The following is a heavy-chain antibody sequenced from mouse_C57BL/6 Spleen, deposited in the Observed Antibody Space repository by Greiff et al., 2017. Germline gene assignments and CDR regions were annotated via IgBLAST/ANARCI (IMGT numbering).Heavy chain of an antibody. D-gene: IGHD1-1*01. J-gene: IGHJ3*01. CDR1: GFTFSSYG. V-gene: IGHV5-6*02. CDR3: ARRYYYGRSYFSGVAY. Sequence: EVKLMESGGDLVKPGGSLKLSCAASGFTFSSYGMSWVRQTPDKRLEWVATISSGGSYTYYPDSVKGRFTISRDNAKNTLYLQMSSLKSEYTAMYYCARRYYYGRSYFSGVAYWGQGTLVTVSA. CDR2: ISSGGSYT.